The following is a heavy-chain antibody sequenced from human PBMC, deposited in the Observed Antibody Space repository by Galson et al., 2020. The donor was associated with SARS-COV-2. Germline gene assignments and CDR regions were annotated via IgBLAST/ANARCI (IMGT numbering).Heavy chain of an antibody. CDR3: ARTQAGTPFDAFDI. CDR2: IDPSDSYT. D-gene: IGHD6-19*01. Sequence: GESLKISCKGSGYSFTSYWISWVCQMPGKGLEWVGRIDPSDSYTNYSPSFQGHVTISADKSISTAYLQWSSLKASDTAMYYCARTQAGTPFDAFDIWGQGTMVTVSS. V-gene: IGHV5-10-1*01. J-gene: IGHJ3*02. CDR1: GYSFTSYW.